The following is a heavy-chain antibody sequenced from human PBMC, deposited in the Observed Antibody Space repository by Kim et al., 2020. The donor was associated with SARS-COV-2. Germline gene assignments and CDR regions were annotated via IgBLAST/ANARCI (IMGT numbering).Heavy chain of an antibody. J-gene: IGHJ4*01. CDR1: GFTFSSYA. Sequence: GGSLRLSCAASGFTFSSYAMHWVRQAPGKGLEWVAVISYDGSNKYYADSVKGRFTISRDNSKNTLYLQMNSLRAEDTAVYYCARDTGPLVGATGSFDYWG. V-gene: IGHV3-30*04. D-gene: IGHD1-26*01. CDR2: ISYDGSNK. CDR3: ARDTGPLVGATGSFDY.